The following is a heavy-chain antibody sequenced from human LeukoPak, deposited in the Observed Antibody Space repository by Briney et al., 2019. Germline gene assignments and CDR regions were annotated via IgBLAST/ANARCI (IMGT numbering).Heavy chain of an antibody. CDR2: IYHSGST. D-gene: IGHD1-14*01. CDR3: ARTYNWHHGRYYFEY. J-gene: IGHJ4*02. Sequence: PSETLSLTCAVSGYSISSGYYWAWIRQPPGKGLEWIGSIYHSGSTYYNPSLKSRVTISVDTSKNQFSLKLSSVTAADTAVYYCARTYNWHHGRYYFEYWGQGTLVTVSS. CDR1: GYSISSGYY. V-gene: IGHV4-38-2*01.